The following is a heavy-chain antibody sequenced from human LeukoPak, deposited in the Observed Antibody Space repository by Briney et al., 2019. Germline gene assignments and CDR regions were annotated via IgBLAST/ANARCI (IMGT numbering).Heavy chain of an antibody. D-gene: IGHD2-21*02. J-gene: IGHJ4*02. CDR2: ISSSGSTI. CDR3: AKDIVGGGDDY. V-gene: IGHV3-48*03. CDR1: GFTFSSYE. Sequence: GGSLRLSCAASGFTFSSYEMNWVRQAPGKGPEWVSYISSSGSTIYYADSVKGRFTISRDNAKNSLYLQMNSLRAEDTAVYYCAKDIVGGGDDYWGQGTLVIVSS.